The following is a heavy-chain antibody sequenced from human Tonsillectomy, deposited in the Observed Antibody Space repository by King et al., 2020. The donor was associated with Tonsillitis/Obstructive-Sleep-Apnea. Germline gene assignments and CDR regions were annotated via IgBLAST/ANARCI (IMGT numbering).Heavy chain of an antibody. CDR1: GFSLSTSGMC. D-gene: IGHD6-6*01. CDR3: ARTRGILSSSSPDYYHMDV. V-gene: IGHV2-70*11. CDR2: IDWDDDK. Sequence: TLKESGPALVKPTQTLTLTCTFSGFSLSTSGMCVSWIRQPPGKALEWLARIDWDDDKYYSTSLKTRLTISKDTSKNQVVLTMTNMDPVDTATYYCARTRGILSSSSPDYYHMDVWGKGTTVTVSS. J-gene: IGHJ6*03.